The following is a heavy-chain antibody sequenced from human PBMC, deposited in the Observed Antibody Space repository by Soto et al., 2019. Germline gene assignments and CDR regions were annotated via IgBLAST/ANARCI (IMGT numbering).Heavy chain of an antibody. J-gene: IGHJ6*02. CDR1: GFTFSSYE. CDR3: ARVQDYCSSTSCYWRYYGMDV. V-gene: IGHV3-48*03. CDR2: ISSSGSTI. D-gene: IGHD2-2*01. Sequence: GGSLRLSCAASGFTFSSYEMNWVRQAPGKGLEWVSYISSSGSTIYYADSVKGRFTISRDNAKNSLYLQMNSLRAEDTAVYYCARVQDYCSSTSCYWRYYGMDVWGQGTTVTVSS.